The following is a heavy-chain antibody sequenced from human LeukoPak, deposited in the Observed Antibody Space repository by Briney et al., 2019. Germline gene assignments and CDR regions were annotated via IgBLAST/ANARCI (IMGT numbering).Heavy chain of an antibody. CDR2: INAGNGNT. CDR1: GYTFTSYA. J-gene: IGHJ4*02. V-gene: IGHV1-3*01. Sequence: ASVTVSSTASGYTFTSYAMHWVRQAPGQRLEWMGWINAGNGNTKYSQKFQGRVTITRDTSACTAYMELSSLRSEDTAVYYCARVVGRGWGFDYWGQGTLVTVSS. CDR3: ARVVGRGWGFDY. D-gene: IGHD6-19*01.